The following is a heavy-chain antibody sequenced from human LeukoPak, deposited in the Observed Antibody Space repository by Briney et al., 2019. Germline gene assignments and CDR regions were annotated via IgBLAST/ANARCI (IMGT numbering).Heavy chain of an antibody. J-gene: IGHJ6*02. CDR3: ARGLRSEGKYYYYYYGMDV. V-gene: IGHV3-33*01. Sequence: GGSLRLSCAASGFTFSSYGMHWVRQAPGKGLEWVAVIWYDGSNKYYADSVKGRFTISRDNSKNTLYLQMNSLRAEDTAVYYCARGLRSEGKYYYYYYGMDVWGQGTTVTVSS. D-gene: IGHD3-3*01. CDR2: IWYDGSNK. CDR1: GFTFSSYG.